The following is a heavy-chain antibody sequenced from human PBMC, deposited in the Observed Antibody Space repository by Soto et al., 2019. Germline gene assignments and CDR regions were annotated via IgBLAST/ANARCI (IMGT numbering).Heavy chain of an antibody. CDR3: AREPNYFDY. CDR2: SSAYNGNT. CDR1: GYTFNSYG. Sequence: QVQLVQSEAEVKKPWASVTGSFKDSGYTFNSYGISRVRQAPGQGLAWMGWSSAYNGNTNYAKKLHGRVTTTTDTATSTAYMELRSLRSDDTAVYSCAREPNYFDYWGQGTLVTVSS. J-gene: IGHJ4*02. V-gene: IGHV1-18*01.